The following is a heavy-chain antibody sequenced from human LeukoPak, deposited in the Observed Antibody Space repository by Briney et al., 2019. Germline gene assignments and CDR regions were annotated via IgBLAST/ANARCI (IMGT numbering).Heavy chain of an antibody. CDR2: IYYSGST. J-gene: IGHJ4*02. CDR1: GGSISSGGYY. CDR3: ARGHYDILTGYYSPPDY. D-gene: IGHD3-9*01. Sequence: PSETLSLTCTVSGGSISSGGYYWSWIRQHPGKGLGWIGYIYYSGSTYYNPSLKSRVTISVDTSKNQFSLKLSSVTAADTAVYYCARGHYDILTGYYSPPDYWGQGTLVTVSS. V-gene: IGHV4-31*03.